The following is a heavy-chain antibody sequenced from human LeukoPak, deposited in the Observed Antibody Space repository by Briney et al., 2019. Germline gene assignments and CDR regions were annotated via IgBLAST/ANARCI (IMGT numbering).Heavy chain of an antibody. V-gene: IGHV4-34*10. Sequence: SETLSLTCAVYGGSFSGYYWGWIRQPPGKGLEWLGSIYYSGTAFYNPSLKSRLTSSIDTSNNQFYLNLTSVTAADTAVHYCARADSSGWYFSGWFDPWGQGTLVTVSS. CDR1: GGSFSGYY. CDR2: IYYSGTA. CDR3: ARADSSGWYFSGWFDP. D-gene: IGHD6-19*01. J-gene: IGHJ5*02.